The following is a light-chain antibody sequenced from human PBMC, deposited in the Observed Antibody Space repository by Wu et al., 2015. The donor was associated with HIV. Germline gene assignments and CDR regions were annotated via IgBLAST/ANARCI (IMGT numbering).Light chain of an antibody. CDR3: QQRRYWPLYT. Sequence: KPGHGSHGSSIFRCIQQGTGIPARFSGSGSGTDFTLTISSLEPEDFAVYYCQQRRYWPLYTFGQGTKLEIK. J-gene: IGKJ2*01. CDR2: RCI. V-gene: IGKV3-11*01.